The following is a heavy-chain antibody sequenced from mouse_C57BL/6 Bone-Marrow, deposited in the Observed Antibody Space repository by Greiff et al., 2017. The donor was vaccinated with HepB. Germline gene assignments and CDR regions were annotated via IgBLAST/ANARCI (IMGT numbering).Heavy chain of an antibody. D-gene: IGHD2-1*01. J-gene: IGHJ2*01. Sequence: VQLQQPGAELVKPGASVKMSCKASGYTFTSYWITWVNQRPGQGLEWIGDIYPGSGSTNYNEKFKSKATLTVDTSSSAAYMQPSSLTSEDSAVYSCARTPPIYYAPFDYWGQGTTLTVSS. CDR3: ARTPPIYYAPFDY. V-gene: IGHV1-55*01. CDR1: GYTFTSYW. CDR2: IYPGSGST.